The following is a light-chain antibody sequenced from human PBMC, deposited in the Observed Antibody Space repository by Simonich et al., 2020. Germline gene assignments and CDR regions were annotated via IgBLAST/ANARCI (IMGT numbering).Light chain of an antibody. CDR1: QSVLYSSNDKNY. V-gene: IGKV4-1*01. Sequence: DIVMTQSPDSLGVSLGERATINCKSSQSVLYSSNDKNYLAWYQQKPGQPPKLLIYWASTPESGVPDRFGASGSATDFTLTISSLQAADVAVYYRKQYYSTPPWTFDQGTKVEIK. J-gene: IGKJ1*01. CDR2: WAS. CDR3: KQYYSTPPWT.